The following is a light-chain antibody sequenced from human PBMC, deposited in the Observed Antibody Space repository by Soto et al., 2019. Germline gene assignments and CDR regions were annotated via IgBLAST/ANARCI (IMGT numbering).Light chain of an antibody. CDR1: SSDVGGYNY. CDR3: TSYTSSSTLDV. J-gene: IGLJ1*01. Sequence: QSVLTQPASVSGSPGQSITISCTGTSSDVGGYNYVSWYQQHPGKAPKLIIYEVSNRPTWVSNRFSGSKSGQTASLTISGLQSEDEADYFCTSYTSSSTLDVFGTGTKVTVL. CDR2: EVS. V-gene: IGLV2-14*01.